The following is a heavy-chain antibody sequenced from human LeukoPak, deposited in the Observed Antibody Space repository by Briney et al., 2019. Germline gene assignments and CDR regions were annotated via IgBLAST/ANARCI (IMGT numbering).Heavy chain of an antibody. CDR2: IHLSGST. CDR1: GDPISSYS. D-gene: IGHD6-19*01. J-gene: IGHJ4*02. Sequence: SGTLSLTCTVSGDPISSYSWTWIRQPAGKGLEWIGRIHLSGSTDYKPSLKSRVNISLDKSKNQFSLKLNSVTAVDSALYYCARGRLSVASIVAFDYWGQGALVAVSS. V-gene: IGHV4-4*07. CDR3: ARGRLSVASIVAFDY.